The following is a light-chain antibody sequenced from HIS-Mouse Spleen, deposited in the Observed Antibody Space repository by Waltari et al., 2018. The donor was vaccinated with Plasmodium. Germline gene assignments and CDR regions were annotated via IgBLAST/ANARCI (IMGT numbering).Light chain of an antibody. CDR1: QSISSW. CDR2: KAS. V-gene: IGKV1-5*03. J-gene: IGKJ3*01. CDR3: QQYNSYLFT. Sequence: DIQMTQSPSTLSASVADRVTITCRASQSISSWLAWYQQKTGKAPKLLIYKASSLESGVPSRFSGSGSGTEFTLTISSLQPDDFATYYCQQYNSYLFTFGPGTKVDIK.